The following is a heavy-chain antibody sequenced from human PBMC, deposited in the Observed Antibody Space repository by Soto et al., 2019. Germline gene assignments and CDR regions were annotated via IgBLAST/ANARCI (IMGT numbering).Heavy chain of an antibody. CDR1: GSSISSYY. Sequence: SETLSLTCTVSGSSISSYYWSWIRQPPGKGLEWIGYIYYSGSTNYNPSLKSRVTISVDTSKNQFSLKLSSVTAADTAVYYCAREGFDPWGQGTLVTVSS. J-gene: IGHJ5*02. V-gene: IGHV4-59*01. CDR3: AREGFDP. CDR2: IYYSGST.